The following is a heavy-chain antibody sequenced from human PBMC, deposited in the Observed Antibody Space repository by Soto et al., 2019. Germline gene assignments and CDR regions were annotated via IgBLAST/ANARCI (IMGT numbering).Heavy chain of an antibody. CDR2: IIPMSGTP. V-gene: IGHV1-69*19. CDR3: AITPGGSHHALYLMDV. Sequence: QVQLVQSGAEVRKPGSSVKVSCKSSGESFSDFAISWVRQAPGKGLEWMGGIIPMSGTPNYAQRFQGRVLTTADVSTTTAYMDLTNLRYEDTAVYYCAITPGGSHHALYLMDVWGQGTTVTVSS. D-gene: IGHD3-10*01. CDR1: GESFSDFA. J-gene: IGHJ6*02.